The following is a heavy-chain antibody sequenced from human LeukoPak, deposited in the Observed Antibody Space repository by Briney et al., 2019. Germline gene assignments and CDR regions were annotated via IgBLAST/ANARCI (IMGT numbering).Heavy chain of an antibody. D-gene: IGHD3-22*01. CDR3: AKDKHYYDSSGPFDY. CDR1: GFTFSSYS. Sequence: GGSLRLSCAASGFTFSSYSMNWVRQAPGKGLEWVSSITSSSSYMSYADSVKGRFTISRDNAKNSLYLQMNSPRAEDTAVYYCAKDKHYYDSSGPFDYWGQGTLVTVSS. CDR2: ITSSSSYM. J-gene: IGHJ4*02. V-gene: IGHV3-21*04.